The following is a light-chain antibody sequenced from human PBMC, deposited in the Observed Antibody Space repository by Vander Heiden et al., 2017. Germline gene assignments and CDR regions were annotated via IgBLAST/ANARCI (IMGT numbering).Light chain of an antibody. J-gene: IGLJ2*01. CDR3: SSYAGRSNYVV. CDR1: SSDVGAYNY. V-gene: IGLV2-8*01. CDR2: EVS. Sequence: QPALTQPPSASGSPGQSVTISCTGTSSDVGAYNYVSWYQQHPGKAPKVMIYEVSKRPSGVADRFSGSKSGNTASLTVSGLRADDEADYYCSSYAGRSNYVVFGGGTKLTVL.